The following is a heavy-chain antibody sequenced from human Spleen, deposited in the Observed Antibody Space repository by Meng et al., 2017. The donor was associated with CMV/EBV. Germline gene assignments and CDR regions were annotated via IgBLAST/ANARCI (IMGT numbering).Heavy chain of an antibody. J-gene: IGHJ1*01. V-gene: IGHV1-2*02. CDR2: INPNSGGT. CDR1: GYTFTGYY. D-gene: IGHD6-19*01. Sequence: ASVKVSCKASGYTFTGYYMHWVRQAPGQGLEWMGWINPNSGGTNYAQKFQGRVTVTRDTSITTAYMELSRLRSDDTAVYYCTRGRGDSGWSFQHWGQGTLVTVSS. CDR3: TRGRGDSGWSFQH.